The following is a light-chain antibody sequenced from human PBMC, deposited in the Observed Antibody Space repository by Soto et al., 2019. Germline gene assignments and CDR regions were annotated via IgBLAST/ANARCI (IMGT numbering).Light chain of an antibody. CDR2: GAS. Sequence: EIVLTQSPATLSVSPGERATLSCRASQCVLSNLAWYQQKPGQPPRLLIYGASTRASAIPARLSGRGSGTDFTLTIRRLQSEAFAVSSCHQYHNWPRTLGQGTKVEVK. V-gene: IGKV3D-15*01. J-gene: IGKJ1*01. CDR1: QCVLSN. CDR3: HQYHNWPRT.